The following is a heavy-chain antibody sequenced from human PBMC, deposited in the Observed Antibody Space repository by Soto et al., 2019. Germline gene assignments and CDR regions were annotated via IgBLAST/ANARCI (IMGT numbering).Heavy chain of an antibody. CDR1: GGSISSGDYY. V-gene: IGHV4-30-4*01. Sequence: PSETLSLTCTVSGGSISSGDYYWSWIRQPPGKGLEWIGYIYYSGSTYYNPSLKSRVTISVDTSKNQFSLKLSSVTAADTAVYYCAREGLGRPGYFDYWGQGTLVTVSS. J-gene: IGHJ4*02. D-gene: IGHD7-27*01. CDR2: IYYSGST. CDR3: AREGLGRPGYFDY.